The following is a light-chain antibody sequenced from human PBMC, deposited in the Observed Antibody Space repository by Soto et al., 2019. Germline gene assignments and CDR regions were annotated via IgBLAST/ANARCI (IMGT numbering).Light chain of an antibody. J-gene: IGKJ2*01. V-gene: IGKV1-6*01. Sequence: AIQMTQSPSSLSASVGDRVTITCRASQAIGNDITGYQQKPWKAPNLLIFAASSLQSGVPSRFSGSGSGTDFTLTISSLQPEDFATYYCLQDYNYPLTFGQGTKLEIK. CDR1: QAIGND. CDR2: AAS. CDR3: LQDYNYPLT.